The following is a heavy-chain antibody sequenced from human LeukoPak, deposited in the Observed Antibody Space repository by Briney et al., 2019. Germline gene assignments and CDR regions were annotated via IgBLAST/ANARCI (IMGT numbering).Heavy chain of an antibody. D-gene: IGHD3-3*01. CDR2: IDTRTGNP. J-gene: IGHJ4*02. Sequence: VASVKVSCKASGYTFTEYTVNWVRQARGQGLEWLEWIDTRTGNPTYAQAFTGRFVFSLDTSVSTAYLQINGLKTEDTAMYYCARDHDFRRGSYRRDLDYWGQGTLVTVSS. CDR3: ARDHDFRRGSYRRDLDY. CDR1: GYTFTEYT. V-gene: IGHV7-4-1*02.